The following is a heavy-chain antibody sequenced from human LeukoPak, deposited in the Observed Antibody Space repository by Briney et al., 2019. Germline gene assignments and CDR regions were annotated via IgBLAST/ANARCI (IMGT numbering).Heavy chain of an antibody. CDR3: ARGLYSGYAAAWFDP. V-gene: IGHV4-31*03. J-gene: IGHJ5*02. CDR2: IYYSGST. CDR1: GGSISSGGYY. Sequence: PSQALSLTCTVSGGSISSGGYYWSWIRQHPGKGLEWIGYIYYSGSTYYNPSLKSRVTISVDTYKNQFSLKLSSVTAADTAVYYCARGLYSGYAAAWFDPWGQGTLVTVSS. D-gene: IGHD5-12*01.